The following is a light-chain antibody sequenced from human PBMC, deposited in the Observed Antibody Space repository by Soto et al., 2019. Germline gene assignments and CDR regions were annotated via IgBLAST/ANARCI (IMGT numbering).Light chain of an antibody. Sequence: ELVLTQSPATLSLSPGERATLSCRASQSISTYLAWYQQKPGQAPRLLIYDASKRITGIPARFSGSGSGTDFTLTISRLEPEDFAVYYCQQYGSSPPYTFGQGTKVDI. J-gene: IGKJ2*01. V-gene: IGKV3-20*01. CDR2: DAS. CDR3: QQYGSSPPYT. CDR1: QSISTY.